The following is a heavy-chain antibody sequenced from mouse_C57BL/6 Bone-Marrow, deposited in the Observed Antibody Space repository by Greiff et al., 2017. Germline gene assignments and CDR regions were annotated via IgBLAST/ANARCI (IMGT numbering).Heavy chain of an antibody. Sequence: EVQVEEPGGGLVKPGGSLKLSCAASGYTFSDYGMHWVRQAPEQGLEWVAYISSGSSTIYYADTVKGRFTITRDNAKNTLFLQMTSLRSEDTAMYYCARKGLRRYAMDYWGQGTSVTVSS. J-gene: IGHJ4*01. CDR1: GYTFSDYG. V-gene: IGHV5-17*01. CDR2: ISSGSSTI. CDR3: ARKGLRRYAMDY. D-gene: IGHD2-4*01.